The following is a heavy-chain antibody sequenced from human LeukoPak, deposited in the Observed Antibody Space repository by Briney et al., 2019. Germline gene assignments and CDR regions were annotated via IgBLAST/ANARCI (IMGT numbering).Heavy chain of an antibody. V-gene: IGHV3-23*01. D-gene: IGHD3-9*01. J-gene: IGHJ4*02. CDR1: GFTFSNYA. CDR3: ARYAYYDILTGYLTFEY. Sequence: PGGSLRLSCAASGFTFSNYAMSWVRQAPGKGLEWVSAITGSGGSTYYADSVKGRFTISRDNAKNSLYLQMNSLRAEDTAVYYCARYAYYDILTGYLTFEYWGQGTLVTVSS. CDR2: ITGSGGST.